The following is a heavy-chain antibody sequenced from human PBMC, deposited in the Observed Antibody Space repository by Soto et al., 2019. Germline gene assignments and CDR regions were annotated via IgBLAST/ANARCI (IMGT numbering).Heavy chain of an antibody. Sequence: PGGSLRLSCAASGVTFSNYWMSWVRQAPGKGLEWVANIKPDGSQKWYVDSVKGRFTISRDNAKNSLYLQMNSLRAEDTAVYYCARGDYYDTSGPFSDAFDIWGRGTMVTVSS. J-gene: IGHJ3*02. CDR1: GVTFSNYW. CDR3: ARGDYYDTSGPFSDAFDI. CDR2: IKPDGSQK. D-gene: IGHD3-22*01. V-gene: IGHV3-7*04.